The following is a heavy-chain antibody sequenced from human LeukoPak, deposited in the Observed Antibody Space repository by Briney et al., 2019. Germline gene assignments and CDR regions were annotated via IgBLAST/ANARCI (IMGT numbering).Heavy chain of an antibody. CDR2: IYHSGST. J-gene: IGHJ4*02. Sequence: PSETLSLTCTVSGYSISSDSYWGWIRQPPGKGLEWIGNIYHSGSTYYNPSLKSRVTISADTSKNQFSLKLSSVTAADTAVYYCAREWGKDPYYYDSSGYYVPAVDYWGQGTLVTVSS. CDR1: GYSISSDSY. V-gene: IGHV4-38-2*02. CDR3: AREWGKDPYYYDSSGYYVPAVDY. D-gene: IGHD3-22*01.